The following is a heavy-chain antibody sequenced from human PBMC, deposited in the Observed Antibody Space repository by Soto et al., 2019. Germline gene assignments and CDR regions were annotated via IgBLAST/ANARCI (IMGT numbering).Heavy chain of an antibody. V-gene: IGHV4-34*01. J-gene: IGHJ2*01. CDR3: ARDGYSNPRYFDF. D-gene: IGHD4-4*01. CDR2: INHSGST. CDR1: GAPFSGYY. Sequence: SGTLSLTCAVYGAPFSGYYWSWIRQPPGKGLEWIGEINHSGSTNYNPSLKSRVTISVDTSRNQFSLKMTSVTTADTAVYYCARDGYSNPRYFDFWGRGTPVTVSS.